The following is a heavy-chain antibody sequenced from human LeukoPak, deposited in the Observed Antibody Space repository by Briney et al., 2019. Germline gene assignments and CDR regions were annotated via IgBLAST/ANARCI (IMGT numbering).Heavy chain of an antibody. J-gene: IGHJ4*02. CDR2: IYYSGST. CDR3: ARHYDSSGWYEFFDY. Sequence: SETLSLTCTVPGGSISSYYWSWIRQPPGKGLGWMVYIYYSGSTNYNPSLTTRVTISVTTSKNKCSLRLSSVTAADTAVYYCARHYDSSGWYEFFDYWGQGTLVTVSS. V-gene: IGHV4-59*08. D-gene: IGHD6-19*01. CDR1: GGSISSYY.